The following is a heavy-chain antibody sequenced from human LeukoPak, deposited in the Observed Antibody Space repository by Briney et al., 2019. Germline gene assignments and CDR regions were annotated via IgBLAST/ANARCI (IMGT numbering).Heavy chain of an antibody. V-gene: IGHV1-8*01. CDR3: ARRMPPTMVRGVIIRFDP. J-gene: IGHJ5*02. D-gene: IGHD3-10*01. CDR1: GYTFTSYD. Sequence: ASVKVSCKASGYTFTSYDINWVRQATGQGLEWMGWMNPNSGNTGYAQKFQGRVTMTRNTSISTPYMELSSLRSEDTAVYYCARRMPPTMVRGVIIRFDPWGQGTLVTVSS. CDR2: MNPNSGNT.